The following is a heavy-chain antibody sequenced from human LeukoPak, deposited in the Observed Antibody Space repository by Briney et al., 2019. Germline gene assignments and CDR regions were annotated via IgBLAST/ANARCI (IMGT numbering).Heavy chain of an antibody. CDR1: GGSISSGNYY. J-gene: IGHJ3*02. CDR2: IFYNEGT. CDR3: VKSNSRYQPWTLDI. Sequence: PSETLSLTCTVSGGSISSGNYYWSWIRQPPGKGLEWIGYIFYNEGTSYNPSLKSRVTISVDTSNNQLSLKVNSVTAADTAMYYCVKSNSRYQPWTLDIWGRGTMVTVSS. V-gene: IGHV4-61*01. D-gene: IGHD2-2*01.